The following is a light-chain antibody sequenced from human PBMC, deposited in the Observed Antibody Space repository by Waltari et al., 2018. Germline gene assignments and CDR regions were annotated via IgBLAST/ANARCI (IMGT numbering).Light chain of an antibody. J-gene: IGKJ1*01. CDR1: QSVSNN. CDR2: GAS. V-gene: IGKV3D-15*01. CDR3: QQCNDWPRT. Sequence: EIVMKQSPAILSVSPGERATLSCRASQSVSNNLAWYQQKTGQAPRLLIYGASTRANGVPARFSGSGSGTEFTLSISSLQSEDFAVYYCQQCNDWPRTFGQGTKVEIK.